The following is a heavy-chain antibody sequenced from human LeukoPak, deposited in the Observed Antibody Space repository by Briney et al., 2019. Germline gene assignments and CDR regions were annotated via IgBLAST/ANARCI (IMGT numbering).Heavy chain of an antibody. V-gene: IGHV1-18*01. D-gene: IGHD2-21*01. Sequence: ASVKVSCKASGYTFTSYGISWVRQAPGQGLEWMGWISAYNGNTNYAQKFQGRVTITADESTSTAYMELSSLRSEDTAVYYCARLTAYTDYWGQGTPVTVSS. J-gene: IGHJ4*02. CDR3: ARLTAYTDY. CDR1: GYTFTSYG. CDR2: ISAYNGNT.